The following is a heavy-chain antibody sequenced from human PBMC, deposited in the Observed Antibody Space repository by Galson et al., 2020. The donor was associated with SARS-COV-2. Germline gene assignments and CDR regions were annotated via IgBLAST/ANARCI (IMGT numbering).Heavy chain of an antibody. CDR2: FDPEDGET. J-gene: IGHJ4*02. Sequence: ASVKVSCKVSGYTLTELSMHWVRQAPGKGLEWMGGFDPEDGETIYAQKFQGRVTMTEDTSTDTAYMELSSLRSEDPAVYYCATLFAIFGVDPRSLHIDYWGQGTLVTVSS. CDR1: GYTLTELS. D-gene: IGHD3-3*01. V-gene: IGHV1-24*01. CDR3: ATLFAIFGVDPRSLHIDY.